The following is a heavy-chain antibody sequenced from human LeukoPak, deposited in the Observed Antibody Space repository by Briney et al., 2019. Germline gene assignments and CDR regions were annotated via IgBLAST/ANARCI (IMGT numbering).Heavy chain of an antibody. D-gene: IGHD6-19*01. J-gene: IGHJ6*03. CDR2: IYYSGST. V-gene: IGHV4-39*07. CDR3: ARDQRGEVAGYSSGWYPYYYYYYMDV. Sequence: SETLSLTCTVSGGSISSSSYYWGWIRQPPGKGLEWIGSIYYSGSTYYYPSLKSRVTISVDTSKNQFSLKLSSVTAADTAVYYCARDQRGEVAGYSSGWYPYYYYYYMDVWGKGTTVTVSS. CDR1: GGSISSSSYY.